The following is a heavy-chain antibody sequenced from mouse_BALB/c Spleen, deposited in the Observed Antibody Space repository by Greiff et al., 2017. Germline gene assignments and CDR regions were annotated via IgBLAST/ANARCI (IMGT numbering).Heavy chain of an antibody. V-gene: IGHV5-17*02. Sequence: EVKLMESGGGLVQPGGSRKLSCAASGFTFSSFGMHWVRQAPEKGLEWVAYISSGSSTIYYADTVKGRFTISRDNPKNTLFLQMTSLRSEDTAMYYCAGNYAMDYWGQGTSVTVSS. D-gene: IGHD1-1*02. CDR1: GFTFSSFG. J-gene: IGHJ4*01. CDR2: ISSGSSTI. CDR3: AGNYAMDY.